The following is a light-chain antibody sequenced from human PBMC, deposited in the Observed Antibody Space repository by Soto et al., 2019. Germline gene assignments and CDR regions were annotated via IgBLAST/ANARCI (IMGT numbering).Light chain of an antibody. CDR1: QTVRYS. CDR2: DTV. Sequence: EIVLTQSPATLSLSPGDAASLSCRASQTVRYSLAWYQQKPGQAPRLLIYDTVSRAPGVPARFSGSGYETHFALTITRIEPDDFAVYYCQQRTSLPRTFGQGTRLEIK. CDR3: QQRTSLPRT. V-gene: IGKV3-11*01. J-gene: IGKJ5*01.